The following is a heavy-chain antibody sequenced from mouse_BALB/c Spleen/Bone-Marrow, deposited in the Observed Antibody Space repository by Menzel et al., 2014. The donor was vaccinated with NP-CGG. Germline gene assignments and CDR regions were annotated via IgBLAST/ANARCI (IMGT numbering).Heavy chain of an antibody. CDR2: IYPGDGDT. V-gene: IGHV1-82*01. CDR3: ARRGGNPSFDY. CDR1: GYAFSSSW. Sequence: VKLQESAPELVKPGASVKISCKASGYAFSSSWMNWVKQRPGQGLEWIGRIYPGDGDTNYNGKFKGKATLTADKSSSTAYMQLSSLTSVDSAVYFCARRGGNPSFDYWGQGTTLTVSS. J-gene: IGHJ2*01. D-gene: IGHD2-1*01.